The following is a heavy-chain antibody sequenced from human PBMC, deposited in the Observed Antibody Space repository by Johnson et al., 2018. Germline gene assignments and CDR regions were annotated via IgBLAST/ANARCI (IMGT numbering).Heavy chain of an antibody. CDR3: ARGRGTGSYSQAYLDH. CDR2: MYHSGGT. D-gene: IGHD3-3*02. J-gene: IGHJ1*01. Sequence: QVQLQESGPGLVKXSDTLSLXCTVSGGSISSYYYHWIRQSPGKGLAWIGYMYHSGGTNYNPSLNGRVTISLDTSKNQFSLKLSSVTAADTAVYYCARGRGTGSYSQAYLDHWGQGTLVTVSS. V-gene: IGHV4-59*01. CDR1: GGSISSYY.